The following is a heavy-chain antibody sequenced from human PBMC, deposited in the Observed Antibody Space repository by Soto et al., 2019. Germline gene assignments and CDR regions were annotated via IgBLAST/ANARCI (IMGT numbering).Heavy chain of an antibody. CDR2: INLDGDAA. CDR1: GFTFSNFA. Sequence: EVQLLESGGDLVQPGESLRLSCAASGFTFSNFAMSWVRQAPGKGLEWVAGINLDGDAAYYADSVKGRFTISRNNSKSTLDLQVNSLRAEDTALYYCAKEGLSRHVDFDHWGRGTLITVSS. V-gene: IGHV3-23*01. J-gene: IGHJ4*02. CDR3: AKEGLSRHVDFDH. D-gene: IGHD1-1*01.